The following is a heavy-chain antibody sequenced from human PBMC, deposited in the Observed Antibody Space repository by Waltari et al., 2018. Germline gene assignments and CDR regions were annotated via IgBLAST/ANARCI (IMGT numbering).Heavy chain of an antibody. D-gene: IGHD1-20*01. CDR2: INHSGST. CDR3: ARGRYNWNHYYYYYYGMDV. CDR1: GGSFSGYY. Sequence: QVQLQQWGAGLLKPSETLSLTCAVYGGSFSGYYWRWTRQPPGKGLEWIGEINHSGSTNYNPSLKSRVTISVDTSKNQFSLKLSSVTAADTAVYYCARGRYNWNHYYYYYYGMDVWGQGTTVTVSS. J-gene: IGHJ6*02. V-gene: IGHV4-34*01.